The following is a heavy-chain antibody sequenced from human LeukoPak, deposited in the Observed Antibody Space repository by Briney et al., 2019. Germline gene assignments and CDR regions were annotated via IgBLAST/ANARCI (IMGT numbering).Heavy chain of an antibody. CDR1: GYTFTSYG. D-gene: IGHD3-22*01. V-gene: IGHV1-18*01. CDR3: ARAQNYYDSSGYSLEYFQH. J-gene: IGHJ1*01. CDR2: ISAYNGNT. Sequence: ASVKVSCKASGYTFTSYGISWVRQAPGQGLEWMGWISAYNGNTNYAQKLQGRVTMTTDTSTSTAYVELSSLRSEDTAVYYCARAQNYYDSSGYSLEYFQHWGQGTLVTVSS.